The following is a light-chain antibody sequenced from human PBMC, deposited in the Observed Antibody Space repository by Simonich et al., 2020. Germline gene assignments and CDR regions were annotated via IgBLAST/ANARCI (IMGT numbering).Light chain of an antibody. CDR3: QQYYSTPDT. J-gene: IGKJ2*01. V-gene: IGKV4-1*01. CDR2: WSS. CDR1: QSVLYSSNNKNY. Sequence: DILLTQSPDSLAVSLGERATINCTSTQSVLYSSNNKNYLAWYQQKPGQPPKLLMYWSSTRESGVPDRLSGSGSGKDFTLTISSLQAEDVAVYYCQQYYSTPDTFGQGTKLEIK.